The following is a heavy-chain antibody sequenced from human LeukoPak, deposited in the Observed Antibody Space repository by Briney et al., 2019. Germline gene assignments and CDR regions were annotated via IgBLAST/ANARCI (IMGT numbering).Heavy chain of an antibody. CDR3: ARGGDGSIAAAGSDY. Sequence: PSETLSLTCTVSGGSISSYYWSWIRQSPGKGLEWIGYIYYDGSTNYNPSLRGRVTISLDTSQNQFSLKLSSVTAADTAVYYCARGGDGSIAAAGSDYWGQGTLVTVSS. J-gene: IGHJ4*02. CDR2: IYYDGST. V-gene: IGHV4-59*08. CDR1: GGSISSYY. D-gene: IGHD6-13*01.